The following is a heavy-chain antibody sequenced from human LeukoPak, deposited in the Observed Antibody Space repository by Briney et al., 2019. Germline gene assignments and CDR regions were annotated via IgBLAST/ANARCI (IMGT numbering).Heavy chain of an antibody. CDR1: GFTFSSYA. CDR2: IPYVGSNK. CDR3: ARVMSRGYCSSTSCLSIDY. Sequence: PGGSLRLSCAASGFTFSSYAMHWVRQAPGKGLKWGAVIPYVGSNKYYADSVKGRFTISRDNSKKTLYLQMNSLRAEDTAVYYCARVMSRGYCSSTSCLSIDYWGQGTLVTVSS. J-gene: IGHJ4*02. V-gene: IGHV3-30*04. D-gene: IGHD2-2*01.